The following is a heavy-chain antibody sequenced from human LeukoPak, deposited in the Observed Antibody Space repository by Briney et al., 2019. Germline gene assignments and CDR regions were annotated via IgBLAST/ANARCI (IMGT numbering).Heavy chain of an antibody. CDR3: ARAGYDSSGSDY. J-gene: IGHJ4*02. Sequence: SETLSLTCTVSGGSISSSSYYWGWIRQPPGKGLEWIGSIYYSGRTYYNPSLKSRVTISLDTSKNQFSLKLSSVTAADTAVYFCARAGYDSSGSDYWGQGTLVTVSS. CDR2: IYYSGRT. D-gene: IGHD3-22*01. V-gene: IGHV4-39*07. CDR1: GGSISSSSYY.